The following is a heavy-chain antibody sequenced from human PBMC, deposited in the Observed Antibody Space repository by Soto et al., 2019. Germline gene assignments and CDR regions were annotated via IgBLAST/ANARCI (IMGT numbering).Heavy chain of an antibody. CDR3: AREIDSSTWNDPRWFDP. D-gene: IGHD1-1*01. J-gene: IGHJ5*02. CDR2: INSGNGNT. CDR1: GYTFTSYV. V-gene: IGHV1-3*04. Sequence: ASVKVSCKASGYTFTSYVMHWVRQAPGQRLEWMGWINSGNGNTKHSQKFQGRVTITSDTSASTAYMELSSLRSEDTAVYYCAREIDSSTWNDPRWFDPCGQGALVTVSP.